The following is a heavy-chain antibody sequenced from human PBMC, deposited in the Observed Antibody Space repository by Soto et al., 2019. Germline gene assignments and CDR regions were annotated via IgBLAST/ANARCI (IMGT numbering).Heavy chain of an antibody. CDR3: ARTLFGWGIWFDP. J-gene: IGHJ5*02. D-gene: IGHD3-10*02. CDR1: VGSISSYY. Sequence: QVQLQESGPGLVKPSETLSLTCTVSVGSISSYYWSWIRQPPGKGLEWIGYISYSGSTNYNPSLKSRVTISVDTSKNQFSLKLSSVTAADTAVYYCARTLFGWGIWFDPWGQGTLVTVSA. CDR2: ISYSGST. V-gene: IGHV4-59*01.